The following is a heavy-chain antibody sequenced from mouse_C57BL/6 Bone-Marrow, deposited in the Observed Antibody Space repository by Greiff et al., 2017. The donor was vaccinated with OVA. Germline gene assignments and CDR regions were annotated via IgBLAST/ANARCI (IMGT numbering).Heavy chain of an antibody. CDR1: GFSLTSYG. CDR2: IWGVGST. J-gene: IGHJ2*01. CDR3: ASDREVGTG. Sequence: VQVVESGPGLVAPSQSLSITCTVSGFSLTSYGVDWVRQSPGKGLEWLGVIWGVGSTNYNSALKSRLSISKDNSKSQVFLKMNSLQTDDTAMYYCASDREVGTGWGQGTTLTVSS. D-gene: IGHD1-1*01. V-gene: IGHV2-6*01.